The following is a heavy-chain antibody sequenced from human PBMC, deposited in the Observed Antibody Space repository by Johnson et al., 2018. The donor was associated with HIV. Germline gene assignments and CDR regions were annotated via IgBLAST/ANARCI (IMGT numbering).Heavy chain of an antibody. Sequence: VQLVESGGGVVQPGRSLRLSCAASGFSFDDFAMHWVRQVPGKGLEWVSGISWNSVNIEYADSVKGRFTISRDNAKNSLYLQMNGLRAGDTAVYYCARELRGAQNDAFDIWGQGTMVTVSS. CDR2: ISWNSVNI. J-gene: IGHJ3*02. CDR3: ARELRGAQNDAFDI. CDR1: GFSFDDFA. V-gene: IGHV3-9*01. D-gene: IGHD1-26*01.